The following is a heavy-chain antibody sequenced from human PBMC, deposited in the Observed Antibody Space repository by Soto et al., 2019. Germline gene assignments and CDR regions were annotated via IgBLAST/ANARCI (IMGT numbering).Heavy chain of an antibody. CDR2: IYYSGST. CDR3: ARVQVTHNEETYYFDY. J-gene: IGHJ4*02. Sequence: PSETLSLTCTVSGGSISSGGYYWSWIRQHPGKGLEWIGYIYYSGSTYYNPSLKSRVTISVDTSKNQFSLKLSSVTAADTAVYYCARVQVTHNEETYYFDYWGQGTLVTVSS. D-gene: IGHD5-18*01. CDR1: GGSISSGGYY. V-gene: IGHV4-31*03.